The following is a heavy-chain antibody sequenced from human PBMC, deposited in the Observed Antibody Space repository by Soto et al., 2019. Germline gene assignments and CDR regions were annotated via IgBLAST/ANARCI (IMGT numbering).Heavy chain of an antibody. V-gene: IGHV1-69*02. CDR2: IIPILGIA. CDR3: AGQGYCSGGSCYVDY. Sequence: QVQLVQSGAEVKKPGSSVKVSCKASGGTFSSYTISWVRQAPGQGLEWMGRIIPILGIANYAQKFQGRVTITADKSTSTAYMELSSLRSEDTAVYYSAGQGYCSGGSCYVDYWGQGTLVTVSS. CDR1: GGTFSSYT. D-gene: IGHD2-15*01. J-gene: IGHJ4*02.